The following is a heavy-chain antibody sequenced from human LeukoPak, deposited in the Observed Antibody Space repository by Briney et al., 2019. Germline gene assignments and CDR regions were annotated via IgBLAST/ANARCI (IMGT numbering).Heavy chain of an antibody. CDR1: GFTFSSYS. CDR3: AKALEYYFDY. V-gene: IGHV3-30*02. Sequence: PGGSLRLSCAASGFTFSSYSMNWVRQAPGKGLEWVAFIRYDGSNKYYADSVKGRFTISRDNSKNTLYLQMNSLRAEDTAVYYCAKALEYYFDYWGQGTLVTVSS. J-gene: IGHJ4*02. CDR2: IRYDGSNK.